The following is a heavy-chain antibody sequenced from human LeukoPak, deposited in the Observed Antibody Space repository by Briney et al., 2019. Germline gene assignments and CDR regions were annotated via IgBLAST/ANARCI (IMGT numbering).Heavy chain of an antibody. V-gene: IGHV3-33*01. J-gene: IGHJ4*02. CDR2: IWYDGSNK. CDR1: GFTFGSYG. Sequence: GGSLRLSCAASGFTFGSYGMQWVRQAPGKGLEWVAVIWYDGSNKYYADSVKGRFTISRDNSKKTQYLQMNSLRAEDTAVYYCARDPANSGSYLDYWGQGTLVTVSS. CDR3: ARDPANSGSYLDY. D-gene: IGHD1-26*01.